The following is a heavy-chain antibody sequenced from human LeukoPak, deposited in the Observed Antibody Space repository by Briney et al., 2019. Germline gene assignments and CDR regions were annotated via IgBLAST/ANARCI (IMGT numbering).Heavy chain of an antibody. CDR3: ASRYCSGGSCYRFYGMDV. CDR1: GGSISSSNW. D-gene: IGHD2-15*01. J-gene: IGHJ6*04. V-gene: IGHV4-4*02. Sequence: SGTLSLTCAVSGGSISSSNWWSWVRQPPGQGLEWIGEIYHSGSTNYNPSLKSRVAISVDKSKNQFSLKLSSVTAADTAVYYCASRYCSGGSCYRFYGMDVWGKGTTVTVSS. CDR2: IYHSGST.